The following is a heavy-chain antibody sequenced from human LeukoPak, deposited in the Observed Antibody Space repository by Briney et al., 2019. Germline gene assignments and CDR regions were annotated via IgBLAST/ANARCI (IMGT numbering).Heavy chain of an antibody. D-gene: IGHD6-13*01. CDR1: GFTFSSYS. CDR2: ISSSSSYI. CDR3: ARSSSWSLFDY. V-gene: IGHV3-21*01. Sequence: GGSLRLSCAASGFTFSSYSMNWVRRAPGKGLEWVSSISSSSSYIYYADSVKGRFTISRDNAKNSLYLQMNSLRAEDTAVYYCARSSSWSLFDYWGQGTLVTVSS. J-gene: IGHJ4*02.